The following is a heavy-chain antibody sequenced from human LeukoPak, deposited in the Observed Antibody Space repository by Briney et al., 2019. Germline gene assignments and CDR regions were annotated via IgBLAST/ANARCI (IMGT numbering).Heavy chain of an antibody. CDR2: ISSSGSTI. V-gene: IGHV3-48*03. CDR1: GFTFSSYE. J-gene: IGHJ4*02. CDR3: AKDLYPSDSSGVPDY. Sequence: TGGSLRLSCAASGFTFSSYEMNWVRQAPGKGLEWVSYISSSGSTIYYADSVKGRFTISRDNAKNSLYLQMNSLRAEDTAVYYCAKDLYPSDSSGVPDYWGQGTLVTVSS. D-gene: IGHD3-22*01.